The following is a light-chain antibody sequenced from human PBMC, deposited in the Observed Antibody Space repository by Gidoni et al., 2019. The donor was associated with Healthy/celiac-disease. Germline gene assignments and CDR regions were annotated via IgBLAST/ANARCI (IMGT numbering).Light chain of an antibody. V-gene: IGKV3-15*01. CDR1: QSVHSN. J-gene: IGKJ1*01. Sequence: ETAMTQSPPTLSVSPREGATLSCRASQSVHSNLAWYQQKPGQAPRLLIYGASTRATGIPARFSGSGSGTEFTLTISSLQSEDFAVYYCQQYNNWPPWTFGQGTKVEIK. CDR3: QQYNNWPPWT. CDR2: GAS.